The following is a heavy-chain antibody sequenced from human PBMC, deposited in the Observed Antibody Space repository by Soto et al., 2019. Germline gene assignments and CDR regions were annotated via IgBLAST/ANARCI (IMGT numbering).Heavy chain of an antibody. D-gene: IGHD3-22*01. V-gene: IGHV3-48*02. J-gene: IGHJ4*02. Sequence: GGSLRLSCTASEFIFSSYTMNWVRQAPGKGLEWVSYISSSGSTTYYADSVKGRFTISRDNAKNSLYLQMNSRIDEDTAVYYCARIGSGYYFYDCGQGTLVTVSS. CDR2: ISSSGSTT. CDR3: ARIGSGYYFYD. CDR1: EFIFSSYT.